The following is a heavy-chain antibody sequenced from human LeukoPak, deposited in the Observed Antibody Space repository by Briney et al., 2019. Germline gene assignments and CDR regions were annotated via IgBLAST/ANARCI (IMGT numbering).Heavy chain of an antibody. Sequence: KPSETLSLTCTVSGGSISSYYWSWIRQPAGKGLEWIGRIYTSGSTNYNPSLKSRVTMSVDTSKNQFSPKLSSVTAADTAVYYCARDKVNVVVPAAIVFRYWYFDLWGRGTLVTVSS. V-gene: IGHV4-4*07. D-gene: IGHD2-2*02. CDR2: IYTSGST. CDR1: GGSISSYY. CDR3: ARDKVNVVVPAAIVFRYWYFDL. J-gene: IGHJ2*01.